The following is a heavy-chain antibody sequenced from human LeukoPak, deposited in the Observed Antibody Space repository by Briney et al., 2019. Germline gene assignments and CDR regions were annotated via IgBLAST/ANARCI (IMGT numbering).Heavy chain of an antibody. Sequence: SETLPLTCSVSGGSISSSTYYWGWIRQPPGKGLEWIGNIYNSGSTYYNPSLKSRVTISVDTSKNQFSLKLSSVTAADTAVYYCARQAYSSNLGWFDPWGQGTLVTVSS. CDR3: ARQAYSSNLGWFDP. J-gene: IGHJ5*02. CDR1: GGSISSSTYY. D-gene: IGHD6-13*01. CDR2: IYNSGST. V-gene: IGHV4-39*01.